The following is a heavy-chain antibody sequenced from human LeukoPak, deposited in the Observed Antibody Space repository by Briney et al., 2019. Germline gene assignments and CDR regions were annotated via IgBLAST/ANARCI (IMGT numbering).Heavy chain of an antibody. V-gene: IGHV3-15*01. D-gene: IGHD1-26*01. J-gene: IGHJ4*02. CDR1: GFTFSNAW. CDR3: TTGLGIVGVQGYFDY. Sequence: PGGSLRLSCAASGFTFSNAWMSWVRQAPGKGLEWVGRIRSKTDGGTTDYAATVKGRFTISRDDSKNTLYLQMNSLKTEDTAVYYCTTGLGIVGVQGYFDYWGQGTLVTVSS. CDR2: IRSKTDGGTT.